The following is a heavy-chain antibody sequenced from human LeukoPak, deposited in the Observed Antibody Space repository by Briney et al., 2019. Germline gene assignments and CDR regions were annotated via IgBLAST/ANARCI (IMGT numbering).Heavy chain of an antibody. V-gene: IGHV4-59*01. J-gene: IGHJ5*02. CDR3: ARAPVVGGGPVPGTNLFDP. Sequence: SSETLSLTCTVSGGSISSYYWSWIRQPPGKGLEWIGYIYYSGSTNYNPSLKSRVTISVDTSKKQFSLKLSSVTAADTAVYYCARAPVVGGGPVPGTNLFDPWGQGTLVTVSS. CDR1: GGSISSYY. D-gene: IGHD6-19*01. CDR2: IYYSGST.